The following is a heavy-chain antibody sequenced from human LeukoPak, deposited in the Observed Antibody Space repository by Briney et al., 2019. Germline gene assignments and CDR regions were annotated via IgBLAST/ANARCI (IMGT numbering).Heavy chain of an antibody. V-gene: IGHV1-69*05. D-gene: IGHD2-15*01. CDR2: IIPIFGTA. CDR1: GGTFSTYA. Sequence: ASVKVSCKASGGTFSTYAISWVRQAPGQGLEWLGRIIPIFGTANYAQKFQCRVTTTTDESTSTAYMELSSLRSEDTAVYYCAIRSNCSGGSCYALDFDYWGQGTLVTVSS. CDR3: AIRSNCSGGSCYALDFDY. J-gene: IGHJ4*02.